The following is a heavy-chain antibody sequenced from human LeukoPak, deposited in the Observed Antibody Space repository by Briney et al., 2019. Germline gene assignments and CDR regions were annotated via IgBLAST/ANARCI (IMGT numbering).Heavy chain of an antibody. CDR1: GFTFSSYG. CDR3: AKDSYASGSYSFQVEY. Sequence: PGGSLRLSCAASGFTFSSYGMHWVRQAPGKGLEWVAVISYDGGNKYYADSVKGRFTISRDNSKNTLYLQMNSLRAEDTAVYYCAKDSYASGSYSFQVEYWGQGTLVTVSS. D-gene: IGHD3-10*01. CDR2: ISYDGGNK. V-gene: IGHV3-30*18. J-gene: IGHJ4*02.